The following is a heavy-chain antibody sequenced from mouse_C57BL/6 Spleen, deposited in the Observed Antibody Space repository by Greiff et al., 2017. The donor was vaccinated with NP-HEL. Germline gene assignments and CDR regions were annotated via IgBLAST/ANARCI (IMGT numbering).Heavy chain of an antibody. J-gene: IGHJ2*01. D-gene: IGHD1-1*01. Sequence: QVQLQQPGAELVKPGASVKLSCKASGYTFTSYWMQWVKQRPGQGLEWIGEIDPSDSYTNYNQKFKGKATLTVDTSSSTAYMQLSSLTSEDSAVYFCARTTVVANDYWGQGTTLTVSS. CDR2: IDPSDSYT. V-gene: IGHV1-50*01. CDR3: ARTTVVANDY. CDR1: GYTFTSYW.